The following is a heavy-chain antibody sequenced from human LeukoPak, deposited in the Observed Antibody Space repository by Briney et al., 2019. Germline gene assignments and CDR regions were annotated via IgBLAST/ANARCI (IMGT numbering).Heavy chain of an antibody. CDR1: GFTFSSYA. V-gene: IGHV3-23*01. Sequence: GASLRLSCAASGFTFSSYAMSWVRQAPGKGLEWVSAISGSGGSTYYAGSVKGRFTISRDNSKNTLYLQMNSLRAEDTAVYYCAKSRVVVAATFADYWGQGTLVTVSS. CDR3: AKSRVVVAATFADY. D-gene: IGHD2-15*01. J-gene: IGHJ4*02. CDR2: ISGSGGST.